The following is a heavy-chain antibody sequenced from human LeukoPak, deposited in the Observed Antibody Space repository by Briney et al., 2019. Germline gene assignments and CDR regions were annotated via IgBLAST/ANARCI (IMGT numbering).Heavy chain of an antibody. Sequence: SETLSLTCTVSGGSISSGGFYWSWIRQPAGKGLEWIGRIYTLGSTNYNPSLKSRVTISVDTSKNQFSLKLISVTAADTAVYYCASRKLGNDYWGQGTLVTVSS. CDR2: IYTLGST. J-gene: IGHJ4*02. CDR3: ASRKLGNDY. V-gene: IGHV4-61*02. CDR1: GGSISSGGFY. D-gene: IGHD7-27*01.